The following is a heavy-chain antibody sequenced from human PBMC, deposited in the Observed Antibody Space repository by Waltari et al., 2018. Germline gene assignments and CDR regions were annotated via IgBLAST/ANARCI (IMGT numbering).Heavy chain of an antibody. D-gene: IGHD5-18*01. Sequence: QLQLQESGPGLVKPSETLSLTCSVSGASISSSNYYWGWIRQPPGKGLEWIGSMFNGGSTYYSPSLKCRLTISVDTSKNQFSLRLNSVTAADTAIYYCARHGYSGGWFDPWGQGTLVTVSS. V-gene: IGHV4-39*01. CDR2: MFNGGST. CDR3: ARHGYSGGWFDP. J-gene: IGHJ5*02. CDR1: GASISSSNYY.